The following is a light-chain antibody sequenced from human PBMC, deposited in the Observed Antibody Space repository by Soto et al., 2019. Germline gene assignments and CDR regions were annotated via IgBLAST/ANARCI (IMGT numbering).Light chain of an antibody. CDR1: SSNIGSNA. Sequence: QSVLTQPPSASGTPGQRVTISCSGSSSNIGSNAVSWYQLLPGTAPKLLIYIDSHRPSGVPDRFSGSKSGTSGSLAINGPHSEDEADYFCAAWEDSLGGSWVFGGGTKLTVL. J-gene: IGLJ3*02. V-gene: IGLV1-44*01. CDR2: IDS. CDR3: AAWEDSLGGSWV.